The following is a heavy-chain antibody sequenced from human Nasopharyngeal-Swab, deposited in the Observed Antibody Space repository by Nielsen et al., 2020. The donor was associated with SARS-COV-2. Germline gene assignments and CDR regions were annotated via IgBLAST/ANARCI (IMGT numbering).Heavy chain of an antibody. CDR2: INYGGSS. CDR3: ANLVVGRGYFDY. Sequence: SETLSLTCIVSGDSLSSTTYYWGWILQAPGKGLEWIGSINYGGSSYYNPSLRSRVTISLDTSKNQISLKMSSLTAADTAVYYCANLVVGRGYFDYWGQGTLVTVSS. J-gene: IGHJ4*02. V-gene: IGHV4-39*07. D-gene: IGHD2-15*01. CDR1: GDSLSSTTYY.